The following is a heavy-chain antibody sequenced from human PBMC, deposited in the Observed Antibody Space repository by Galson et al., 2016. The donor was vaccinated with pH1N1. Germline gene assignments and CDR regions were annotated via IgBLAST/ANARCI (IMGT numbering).Heavy chain of an antibody. CDR1: GFTFSSYA. CDR2: ISGNGGST. D-gene: IGHD3-22*01. Sequence: SLRLSCAASGFTFSSYAMIWVRQAPGKGLEWVSTISGNGGSTYYADSAKGRFTVSSDSPMNTLYLQMNSLRAEETAVYYCVKDLRDIVVLIDLTQYWGQGTLVTVSS. J-gene: IGHJ4*02. CDR3: VKDLRDIVVLIDLTQY. V-gene: IGHV3-23*01.